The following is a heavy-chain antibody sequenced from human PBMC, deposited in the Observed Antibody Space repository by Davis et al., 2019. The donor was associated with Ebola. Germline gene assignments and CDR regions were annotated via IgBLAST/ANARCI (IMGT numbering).Heavy chain of an antibody. CDR2: ISSSGSTI. CDR3: ATLVVPAATEDAFDI. CDR1: GFTFSDYY. V-gene: IGHV3-11*01. J-gene: IGHJ3*02. Sequence: PGGSLRLSCAASGFTFSDYYMSWIRQAPGKGLEWVSYISSSGSTIYYADSVKGRFTISRDNAKNSLYLQMNSLRAEDTAVYYCATLVVPAATEDAFDIWGQGTMVTVSS. D-gene: IGHD2-2*01.